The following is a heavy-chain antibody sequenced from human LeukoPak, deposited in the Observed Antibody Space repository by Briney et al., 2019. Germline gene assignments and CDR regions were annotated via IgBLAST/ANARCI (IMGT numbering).Heavy chain of an antibody. CDR2: ISSSGSTI. Sequence: GGSLRLSCAASGFTFSDYYMSWIRQAPGKGLEWVSYISSSGSTIYYAGSVKGRFTISRDNAKNSLYLQMNSLRAEDTAVYYCARWVAYCTNGVCFAFDIWGQGTMVTVSS. V-gene: IGHV3-11*04. D-gene: IGHD2-8*01. CDR3: ARWVAYCTNGVCFAFDI. J-gene: IGHJ3*02. CDR1: GFTFSDYY.